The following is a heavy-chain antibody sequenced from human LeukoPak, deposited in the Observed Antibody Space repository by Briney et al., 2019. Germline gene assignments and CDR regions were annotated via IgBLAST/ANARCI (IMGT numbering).Heavy chain of an antibody. Sequence: SVKVSCKASGGTFSSYAISWVRQAPGQGLEWMGGIIPIFGTANYAQKFQGRVTITTDESTSTAYMELSSLRSEDTAVYYCARGTPYMGYYDSSGYYLFGGWFDPWGQGTLVTVSS. V-gene: IGHV1-69*05. CDR2: IIPIFGTA. CDR3: ARGTPYMGYYDSSGYYLFGGWFDP. J-gene: IGHJ5*02. D-gene: IGHD3-22*01. CDR1: GGTFSSYA.